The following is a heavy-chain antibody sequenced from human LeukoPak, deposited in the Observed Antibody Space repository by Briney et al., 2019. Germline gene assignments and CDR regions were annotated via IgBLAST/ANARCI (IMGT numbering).Heavy chain of an antibody. CDR3: ARGISPRNKGAFDY. V-gene: IGHV1-69*05. J-gene: IGHJ4*02. Sequence: SVKVSCKASGGTFSSYAISWVRQAPGQGLEWMGRIIPIFGTANYAQKFQGRVTITTDESTSTAYMALSSLRSEDTAVYYCARGISPRNKGAFDYWGQGTLVTVSS. D-gene: IGHD1/OR15-1a*01. CDR1: GGTFSSYA. CDR2: IIPIFGTA.